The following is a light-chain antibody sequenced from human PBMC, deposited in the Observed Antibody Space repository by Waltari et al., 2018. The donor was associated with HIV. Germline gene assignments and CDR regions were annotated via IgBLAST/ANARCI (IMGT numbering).Light chain of an antibody. Sequence: QSVLTQPPSASGTPGQRVTISCSGSRSNIGKNFIYWYQQFPGTAPKLLIYRNDQLPAGFPDRFSGSTSGTSASLAISGLRSEDEADYYCATWDDSLSGWVFGGGTKLTVL. CDR3: ATWDDSLSGWV. CDR1: RSNIGKNF. J-gene: IGLJ3*02. V-gene: IGLV1-47*01. CDR2: RND.